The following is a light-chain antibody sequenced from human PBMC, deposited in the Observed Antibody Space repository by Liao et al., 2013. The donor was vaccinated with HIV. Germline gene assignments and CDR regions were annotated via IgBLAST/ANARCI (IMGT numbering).Light chain of an antibody. CDR2: YDS. CDR3: QAWDSSNVV. CDR1: NIGSKS. V-gene: IGLV3-21*01. J-gene: IGLJ2*01. Sequence: SYVLTQPPSVSVAPGKTARITCGGNNIGSKSVHWYQQKPGQAPVLVIFYDSDRPSGIPERFSGSNSGNTATLTISRVEAGDEADYYCQAWDSSNVVFGGGTKLTVL.